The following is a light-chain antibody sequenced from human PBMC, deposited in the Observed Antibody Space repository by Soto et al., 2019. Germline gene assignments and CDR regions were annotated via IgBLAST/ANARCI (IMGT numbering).Light chain of an antibody. J-gene: IGLJ3*02. CDR2: GNS. V-gene: IGLV1-40*01. Sequence: QSVLTQPPSVSGAPGQRVTISCTGSSANIGAGYDVHWYQQLPGTAPKLLIYGNSNRPSGVPDRFSGSKSGTSASLAITGLQAEDEADYYCQSYDSSLSGSRFGGGTKLT. CDR3: QSYDSSLSGSR. CDR1: SANIGAGYD.